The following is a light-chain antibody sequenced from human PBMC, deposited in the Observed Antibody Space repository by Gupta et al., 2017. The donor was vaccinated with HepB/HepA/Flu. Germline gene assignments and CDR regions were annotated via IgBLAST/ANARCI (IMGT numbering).Light chain of an antibody. CDR1: SSDVVTYNY. Sequence: QSALTQPASVSGSPGQSITISCTGTSSDVVTYNYVSWYQQHPDKAPKLLIYDVSYRPSGVSNRFSGSKSGNTASLTISVLQADDEAYYYCSSYTSSDTLEIFGGGTKLTVL. CDR3: SSYTSSDTLEI. CDR2: DVS. V-gene: IGLV2-14*03. J-gene: IGLJ2*01.